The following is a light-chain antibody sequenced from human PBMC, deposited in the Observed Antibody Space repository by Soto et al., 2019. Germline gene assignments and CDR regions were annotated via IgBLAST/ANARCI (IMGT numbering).Light chain of an antibody. CDR3: NSYTSSTTLV. V-gene: IGLV2-14*01. CDR2: EVS. CDR1: SSDVGGYNY. J-gene: IGLJ2*01. Sequence: QSALTQPASVSGSPGQSITISCTGTSSDVGGYNYVSWYQHHPGKAPKLLISEVSNRPSGVSNRFSGSKSGNTASLTISGLQAEDEADYYCNSYTSSTTLVFGGGTELTVL.